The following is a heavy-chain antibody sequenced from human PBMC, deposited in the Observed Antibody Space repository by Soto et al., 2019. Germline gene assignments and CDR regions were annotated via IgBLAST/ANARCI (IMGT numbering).Heavy chain of an antibody. CDR3: ARACTYCCGNPFYYNYGMDV. Sequence: GCLALASAASGCTFSTYCMNWVRQAPGKWLEWVSYISSSSSTIYYADSVKGRFTSSRDNAKNSLYLQMNSLSDEDTAVCYCARACTYCCGNPFYYNYGMDVWGQGTTVTVYS. D-gene: IGHD2-15*01. V-gene: IGHV3-48*02. CDR2: ISSSSSTI. J-gene: IGHJ6*02. CDR1: GCTFSTYC.